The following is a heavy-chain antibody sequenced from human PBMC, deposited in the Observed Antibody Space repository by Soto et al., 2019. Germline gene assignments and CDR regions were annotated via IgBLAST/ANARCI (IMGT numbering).Heavy chain of an antibody. CDR1: GFTFSGSA. D-gene: IGHD3-3*01. V-gene: IGHV3-73*01. Sequence: GGSLRLSCAASGFTFSGSAMHWVRQASGKGLEWVGRIRSKANSYATAYAASVKGRFTISRDDSKNTAYLQMNSLKTEDTAVYYCTRFWSGYYAFDIWGQGTMVTVSS. CDR2: IRSKANSYAT. CDR3: TRFWSGYYAFDI. J-gene: IGHJ3*02.